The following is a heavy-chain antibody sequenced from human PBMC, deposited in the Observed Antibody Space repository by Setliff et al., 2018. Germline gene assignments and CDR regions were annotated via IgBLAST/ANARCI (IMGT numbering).Heavy chain of an antibody. CDR1: SASRSINTYY. D-gene: IGHD6-6*01. CDR3: AGGTIVAPGGYFYYMDV. CDR2: IYYSGT. J-gene: IGHJ6*03. V-gene: IGHV4-59*01. Sequence: PSLTCTVSSASRSINTYYWSWIRQPPGKGLDWVGNIYYSGTNYNPSLKSRVTISVDTSKHQISLKLNSVTAADTAVYYCAGGTIVAPGGYFYYMDVWGKGATVTVSS.